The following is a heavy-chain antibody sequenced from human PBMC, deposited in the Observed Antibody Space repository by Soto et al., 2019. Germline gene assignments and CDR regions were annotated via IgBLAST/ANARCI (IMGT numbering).Heavy chain of an antibody. Sequence: QITLKESGPTLVKPTQTLTLTCSFSGFSLSTRTAGVAWIRQPPGKALEWLAVIYWDDDKRYRPSLNARLTITKDTSRNQVVLTMTNTDPVDTATYYCAHLMITYGGVFADDAFDFWGPGTMVTVSS. V-gene: IGHV2-5*02. CDR2: IYWDDDK. D-gene: IGHD3-16*02. CDR1: GFSLSTRTAG. CDR3: AHLMITYGGVFADDAFDF. J-gene: IGHJ3*01.